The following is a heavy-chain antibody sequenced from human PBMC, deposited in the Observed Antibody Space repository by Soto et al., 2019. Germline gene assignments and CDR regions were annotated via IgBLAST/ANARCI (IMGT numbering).Heavy chain of an antibody. Sequence: ASVKVSCKASGYTFTRYGISWVRQAPGQGLEWMGWISAYNGNTNYAQKLQGRVTMTTDASTSTAYMELRSLRSDDTAVYYCARQLAVAGPVSPDYWGQGTLVTVSS. CDR3: ARQLAVAGPVSPDY. CDR2: ISAYNGNT. J-gene: IGHJ4*02. D-gene: IGHD6-19*01. V-gene: IGHV1-18*01. CDR1: GYTFTRYG.